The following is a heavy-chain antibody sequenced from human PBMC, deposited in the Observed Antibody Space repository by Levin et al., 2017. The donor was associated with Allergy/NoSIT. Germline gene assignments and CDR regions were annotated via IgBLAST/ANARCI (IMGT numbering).Heavy chain of an antibody. D-gene: IGHD6-19*01. Sequence: HGESLKISCAASGFTFSIHALHWVRQAPGKGLEWVAVISYDGRNKYYADSVKGRFTISRDNSKNTLDLQMNSLRAEDTAVYYCARGDSIALAAYAVNVWGQGTTVTVSS. CDR3: ARGDSIALAAYAVNV. CDR2: ISYDGRNK. V-gene: IGHV3-30*04. J-gene: IGHJ6*02. CDR1: GFTFSIHA.